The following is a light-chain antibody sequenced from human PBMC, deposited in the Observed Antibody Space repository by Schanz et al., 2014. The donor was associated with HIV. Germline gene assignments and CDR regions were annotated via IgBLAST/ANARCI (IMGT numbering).Light chain of an antibody. V-gene: IGKV3-20*01. CDR2: ATS. Sequence: EIVLTQSPGSLSLSPGGRATLSCGASQRLSSSYLAWYQQKRDQPPRLVIYATSTRAVGIPDRFSGTGSGTDFTLTISRLEPEDFAVYYCQQYGDSRGTFGGGTEVDIK. J-gene: IGKJ4*01. CDR1: QRLSSSY. CDR3: QQYGDSRGT.